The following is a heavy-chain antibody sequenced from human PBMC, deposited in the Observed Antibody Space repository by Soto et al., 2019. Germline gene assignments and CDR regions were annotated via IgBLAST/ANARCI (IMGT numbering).Heavy chain of an antibody. V-gene: IGHV3-9*01. J-gene: IGHJ4*02. CDR1: GFTFDDYA. D-gene: IGHD3-22*01. CDR2: ISWNSGSI. Sequence: GGSLRLSCAASGFTFDDYAMHWVRQAPGKGLEWVSGISWNSGSIGYADSVKGRFTISRDNAKNSLYLQMNSLRAEDTALYYCAKATSIYYYDSSGYCDYWGQGTLVTVSS. CDR3: AKATSIYYYDSSGYCDY.